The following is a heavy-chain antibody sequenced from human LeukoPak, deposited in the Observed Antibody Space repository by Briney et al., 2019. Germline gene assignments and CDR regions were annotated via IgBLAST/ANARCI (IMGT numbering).Heavy chain of an antibody. J-gene: IGHJ4*02. CDR2: FDPEDGET. V-gene: IGHV1-24*01. CDR3: ATGFGSGSYYNFDY. Sequence: ASVKVSCKVSGYTLTELSMHWVRQAPGNGLEWMGGFDPEDGETIYAQKFQGRVTMTEDTSTDTAYMELSSLRSEDTAVYYCATGFGSGSYYNFDYWGQGTLVTVSS. D-gene: IGHD3-10*01. CDR1: GYTLTELS.